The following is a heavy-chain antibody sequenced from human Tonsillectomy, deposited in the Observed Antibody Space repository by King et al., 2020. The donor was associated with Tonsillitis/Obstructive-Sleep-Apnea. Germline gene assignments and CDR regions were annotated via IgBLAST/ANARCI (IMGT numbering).Heavy chain of an antibody. CDR1: GGSISSSSYY. J-gene: IGHJ6*03. V-gene: IGHV4-39*01. Sequence: QLQESGPGLVKPSETLSLTCTVSGGSISSSSYYWGWIRQPPGKGLEWIGSIYYSGSTYYNPSLKSRVTISVDTSKNQFSLKLSSVTAADTAVYYCARQQYYYYYMDVLGKGTTVTVSS. CDR2: IYYSGST. CDR3: ARQQYYYYYMDV.